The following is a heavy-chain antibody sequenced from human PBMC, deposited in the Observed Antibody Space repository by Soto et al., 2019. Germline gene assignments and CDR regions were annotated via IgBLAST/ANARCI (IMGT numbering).Heavy chain of an antibody. CDR1: GGSVSGVDYF. V-gene: IGHV4-30-4*02. CDR3: ARGACCDTARGCRWFDS. D-gene: IGHD2-21*01. CDR2: IYYTGIT. Sequence: PSETLSLTCTVSGGSVSGVDYFWSWIRQSPGKGLEWIGYIYYTGITHLNPSLKSRLTMSVDTSKNQFSLKLTSVTAADTAVYYCARGACCDTARGCRWFDSWGQGTLVAVSS. J-gene: IGHJ5*01.